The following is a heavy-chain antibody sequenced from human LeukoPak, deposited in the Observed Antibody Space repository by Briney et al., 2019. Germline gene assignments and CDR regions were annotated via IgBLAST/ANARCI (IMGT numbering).Heavy chain of an antibody. CDR3: EKDLGGSGDYRPY. D-gene: IGHD2-21*02. V-gene: IGHV3-23*01. CDR1: GFTFSSYA. Sequence: GGSLRLSCAASGFTFSSYAMSWVRQAPGKGLEWVSAISGSDGSTYYADSVKGRFTISRDNSKNTLYLQMNSLSAEDTAVYYCEKDLGGSGDYRPYWGQGSVVTVFS. CDR2: ISGSDGST. J-gene: IGHJ4*02.